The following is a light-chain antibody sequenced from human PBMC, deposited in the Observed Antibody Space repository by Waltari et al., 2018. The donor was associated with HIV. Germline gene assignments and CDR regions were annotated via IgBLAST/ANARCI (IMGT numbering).Light chain of an antibody. CDR3: TSYTTRSTVI. J-gene: IGLJ2*01. V-gene: IGLV2-14*01. Sequence: QSALTQPASVSGSPGQSITISCTGTSSDIGIYNYVSWYQQHPGKAPKLLIYEVNNRPLGGSYRVSGSKSGNTASLSISGLQAEDEADYYCTSYTTRSTVIFGGGTSVTVL. CDR1: SSDIGIYNY. CDR2: EVN.